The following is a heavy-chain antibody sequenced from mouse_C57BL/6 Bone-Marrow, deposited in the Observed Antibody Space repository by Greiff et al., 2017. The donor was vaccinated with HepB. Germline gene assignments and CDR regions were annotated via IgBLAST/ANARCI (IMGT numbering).Heavy chain of an antibody. J-gene: IGHJ3*01. V-gene: IGHV14-4*01. CDR1: GFNIKDDY. D-gene: IGHD2-2*01. Sequence: EVQLQQSGAELVRPGASVKLSCTASGFNIKDDYMHWVKQRPEPGLEWIGWIDPENGDTEYASKFQGKATITADTSSNTAYLQLSSLTSEDTAVYYCTLDLLWLRRGFAYWGQGTLVTVSA. CDR3: TLDLLWLRRGFAY. CDR2: IDPENGDT.